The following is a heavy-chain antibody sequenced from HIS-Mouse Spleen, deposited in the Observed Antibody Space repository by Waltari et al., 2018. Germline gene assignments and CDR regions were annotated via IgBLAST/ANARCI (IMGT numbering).Heavy chain of an antibody. CDR2: IYTSVST. V-gene: IGHV4-4*07. J-gene: IGHJ3*02. D-gene: IGHD3-3*01. Sequence: QVQLQESGPGLVKPSETLSLTCTVSGGSISSYYWSWIRQPAGKGLEWIGRIYTSVSTNYNTSLKSRVTMSVDTSKNQFSLKLSSVTAADTAVYYCARDFHDFWSGYYGGDKKHDAFDIWGQGTMVTVSS. CDR1: GGSISSYY. CDR3: ARDFHDFWSGYYGGDKKHDAFDI.